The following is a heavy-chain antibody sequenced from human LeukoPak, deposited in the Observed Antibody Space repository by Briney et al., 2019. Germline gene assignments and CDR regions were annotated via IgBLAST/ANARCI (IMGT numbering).Heavy chain of an antibody. V-gene: IGHV4-59*01. J-gene: IGHJ2*01. Sequence: PSETLSLTCTVSGVSISSYYWSWIRQPPGKGLEWIGYIYYSGSTNYNPSLKSRVTISVDTSKNQFSLKLSSVTAADTAVYYCARDWHSSGWHYWYFDLWGRGTLVTVSS. CDR1: GVSISSYY. CDR3: ARDWHSSGWHYWYFDL. CDR2: IYYSGST. D-gene: IGHD6-19*01.